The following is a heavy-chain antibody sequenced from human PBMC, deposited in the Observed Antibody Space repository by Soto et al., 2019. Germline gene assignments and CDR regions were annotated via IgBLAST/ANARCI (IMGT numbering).Heavy chain of an antibody. CDR1: GYTFTSYA. CDR3: ARCTIFGVVIDY. CDR2: INAGNGNT. Sequence: ASVKVSCKASGYTFTSYAMHWVRQAPGQRLEWMGWINAGNGNTKYSQKFQGRVTITRDTSASTAYMELSSLRSEDTAVHYCARCTIFGVVIDYWGQGTLVTVSS. J-gene: IGHJ4*02. D-gene: IGHD3-3*01. V-gene: IGHV1-3*01.